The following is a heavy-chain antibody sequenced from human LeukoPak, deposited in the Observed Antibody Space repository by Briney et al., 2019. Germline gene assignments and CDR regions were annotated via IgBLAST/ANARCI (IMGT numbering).Heavy chain of an antibody. V-gene: IGHV3-23*01. CDR3: AKASGSPYYFDY. D-gene: IGHD3-10*01. CDR2: ISGTGSDT. Sequence: GGSLRLSCAASGLIFSSYVMRWVRQAPGKGLEWVSTISGTGSDTYYTDSVKGRFTISRDNSKSTLYLQMNSLRADDTAVYYCAKASGSPYYFDYWGQGTLVTVSS. J-gene: IGHJ4*02. CDR1: GLIFSSYV.